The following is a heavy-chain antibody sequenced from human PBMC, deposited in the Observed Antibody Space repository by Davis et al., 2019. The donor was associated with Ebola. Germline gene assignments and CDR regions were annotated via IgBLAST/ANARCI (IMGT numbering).Heavy chain of an antibody. CDR3: AREIAAAGY. V-gene: IGHV1-69*04. D-gene: IGHD6-13*01. Sequence: SVKVSCKTSDYTFTNFGVSWVRQAPGQGLEWMGRIIPILGIANYAQKFQGRVTITADKSTSTAYMELSSLRSEDTAVYYCAREIAAAGYWGQGTLVTVSS. CDR2: IIPILGIA. CDR1: DYTFTNFG. J-gene: IGHJ4*02.